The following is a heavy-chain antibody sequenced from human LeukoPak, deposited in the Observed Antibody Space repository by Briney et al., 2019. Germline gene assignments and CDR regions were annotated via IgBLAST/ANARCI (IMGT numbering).Heavy chain of an antibody. J-gene: IGHJ4*02. CDR3: ARDEQLVPAAMLDY. V-gene: IGHV1-2*04. CDR1: GYTFTGYY. CDR2: INPNSGGT. D-gene: IGHD2-2*01. Sequence: ASVKVSCKASGYTFTGYYMHWVRQAPGQGLEWMGWINPNSGGTNYAQKFQGWVTMTRDTSISTAYMELSRLRSDDTAVYYCARDEQLVPAAMLDYWGQGTLVTVSS.